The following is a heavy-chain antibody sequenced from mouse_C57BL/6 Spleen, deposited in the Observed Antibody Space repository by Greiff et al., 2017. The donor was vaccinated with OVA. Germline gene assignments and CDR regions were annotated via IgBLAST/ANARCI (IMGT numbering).Heavy chain of an antibody. J-gene: IGHJ4*01. CDR2: ISYDGSN. CDR3: ARDDYAMDY. V-gene: IGHV3-6*01. Sequence: EVKLMESGPGLVKPSQSLSLTCSVTGYSITSGYYWNWIRQFPGNKLEWMGYISYDGSNNYNPSLKNRISITRDTSTNQFFLKVKSVTTEDTATYYCARDDYAMDYWGQGTSVTVSS. CDR1: GYSITSGYY.